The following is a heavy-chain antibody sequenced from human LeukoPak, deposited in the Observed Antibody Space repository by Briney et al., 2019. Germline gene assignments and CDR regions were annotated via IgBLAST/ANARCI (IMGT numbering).Heavy chain of an antibody. V-gene: IGHV3-23*01. CDR3: AKGGWFGEGPCGMDV. J-gene: IGHJ6*02. D-gene: IGHD3-10*01. CDR1: GFTFSSYA. Sequence: GGSLRLSCAASGFTFSSYAMSWVRQAPGKGLEWVSAISGSGGSTYYADSVKGRFTISRDNSKNTLYLQMNSLRAEDTAVYYCAKGGWFGEGPCGMDVWGQGTTVTVSS. CDR2: ISGSGGST.